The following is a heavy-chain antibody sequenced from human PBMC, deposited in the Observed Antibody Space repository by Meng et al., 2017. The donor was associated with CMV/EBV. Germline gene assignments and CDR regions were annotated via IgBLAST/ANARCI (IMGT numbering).Heavy chain of an antibody. Sequence: GESLKISCAASGFTFINYAMNWVRQAPGKGLEWVSSISSSGGTYYADSGKGRFTISRDTSRNTLYLQMNTLRAEDTAVYYCARGTGNLWGQGTLVTVSS. CDR2: ISSSGGT. V-gene: IGHV3-23*01. J-gene: IGHJ4*02. D-gene: IGHD1-1*01. CDR1: GFTFINYA. CDR3: ARGTGNL.